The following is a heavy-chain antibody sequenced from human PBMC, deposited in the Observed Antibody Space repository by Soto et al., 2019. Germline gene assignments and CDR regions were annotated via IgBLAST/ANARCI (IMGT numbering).Heavy chain of an antibody. CDR2: ISYDGSNK. V-gene: IGHV3-30-3*01. D-gene: IGHD2-15*01. CDR1: GFTFSSYA. J-gene: IGHJ6*02. CDR3: ARDGIVVVVAAHSGMDV. Sequence: GGSLRLSCAASGFTFSSYAMHWVRQAPGKGLEWVAVISYDGSNKYYADSVKGRFTISRDNSKNTLYLQMNSLRAEDTAVYYCARDGIVVVVAAHSGMDVWGQGTTVTVSS.